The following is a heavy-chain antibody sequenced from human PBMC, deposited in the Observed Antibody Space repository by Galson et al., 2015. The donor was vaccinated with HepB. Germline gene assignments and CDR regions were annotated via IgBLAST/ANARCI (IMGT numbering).Heavy chain of an antibody. V-gene: IGHV1-18*01. D-gene: IGHD4-17*01. CDR3: AREDGSDYVVGYYYYGMGV. J-gene: IGHJ6*02. Sequence: SVKVSCKASGYTFTSYGISWVRQAPGQGLEWMGWISAYNGNTNYAQKLQGRVTMTTDTSTSTAYMELRSLRSDDTAVYYCAREDGSDYVVGYYYYGMGVWGQGTTVTVSS. CDR1: GYTFTSYG. CDR2: ISAYNGNT.